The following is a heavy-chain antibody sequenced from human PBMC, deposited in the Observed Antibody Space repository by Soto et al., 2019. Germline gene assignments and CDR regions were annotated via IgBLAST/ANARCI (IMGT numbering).Heavy chain of an antibody. Sequence: SPTLSLTCVISGDSVSSNSAVWNWIRQSPSRGLEWLGRTYYRSQWSTEYAVSQRSRITINPDTAKNQVSLQLSSVTPEDTAVYYCARETTINRGVINPLDYWGQGSLVTVSS. CDR2: TYYRSQWST. V-gene: IGHV6-1*01. D-gene: IGHD3-10*01. CDR3: ARETTINRGVINPLDY. J-gene: IGHJ4*02. CDR1: GDSVSSNSAV.